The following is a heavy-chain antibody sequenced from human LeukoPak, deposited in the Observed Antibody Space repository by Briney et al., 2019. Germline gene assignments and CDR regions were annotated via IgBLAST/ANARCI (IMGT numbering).Heavy chain of an antibody. V-gene: IGHV3-30-3*02. J-gene: IGHJ4*02. CDR3: AKKGQANGYGKPD. CDR1: GFTFNSYP. Sequence: GRSLRLSCAASGFTFNSYPMHWVRQAPGKGLEWVAVIAYDGSNKYNADSVKGRFTISRDNSKNTLYLQINNLRADDTAVYYCAKKGQANGYGKPDWGQGTLVTV. D-gene: IGHD5-12*01. CDR2: IAYDGSNK.